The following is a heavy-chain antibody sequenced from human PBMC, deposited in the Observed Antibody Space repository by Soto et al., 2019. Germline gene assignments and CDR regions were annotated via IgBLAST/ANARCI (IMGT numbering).Heavy chain of an antibody. J-gene: IGHJ6*02. CDR2: IIPIFGTA. CDR1: GGTFSSYA. Sequence: SVKISCKASGGTFSSYAISWVRQAPGQGLEWMGGIIPIFGTANYAQKFQGRVTITADESTSTAYMELSSLRSEDTAVYYCAREGGPRITGTYYYGMDVWGQGATVTVSS. V-gene: IGHV1-69*13. D-gene: IGHD1-7*01. CDR3: AREGGPRITGTYYYGMDV.